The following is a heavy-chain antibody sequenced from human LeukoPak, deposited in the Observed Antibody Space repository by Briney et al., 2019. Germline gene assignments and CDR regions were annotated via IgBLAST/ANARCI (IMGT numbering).Heavy chain of an antibody. J-gene: IGHJ3*02. V-gene: IGHV1-2*06. CDR1: GYTFTGYY. Sequence: ASVKVSCKASGYTFTGYYMHWVRQAPGQGLEWMGRINPNSGGTNYAQKFQGRVTMTRDTSISTAYMELSRLRSDDTAVYYCARKSMGYCSGGSCYSGAFDIWGQGTMVTVSS. D-gene: IGHD2-15*01. CDR3: ARKSMGYCSGGSCYSGAFDI. CDR2: INPNSGGT.